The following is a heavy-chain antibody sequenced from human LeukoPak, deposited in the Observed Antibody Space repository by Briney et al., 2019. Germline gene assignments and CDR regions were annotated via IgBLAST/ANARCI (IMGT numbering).Heavy chain of an antibody. CDR1: GFTFSSYS. CDR3: ARHDSSYALPGGY. Sequence: GGSLRLSCAASGFTFSSYSMNWVRQAPGKGLEWVSSISSSSSYIYYADSVKGRFTISRDNAKNSLYLQMNSLRAEDTAVYYCARHDSSYALPGGYWGQGTLVTVSS. CDR2: ISSSSSYI. J-gene: IGHJ4*02. V-gene: IGHV3-21*01. D-gene: IGHD2-2*01.